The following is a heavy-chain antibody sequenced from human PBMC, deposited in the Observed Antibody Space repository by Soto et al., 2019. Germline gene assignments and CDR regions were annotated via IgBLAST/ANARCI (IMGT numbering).Heavy chain of an antibody. J-gene: IGHJ4*02. D-gene: IGHD3-10*01. CDR3: ARDGYYGSGSYYLPRYFDY. Sequence: GGSLRLSCAASGFTFSSYSMNWVRQAPGKGLEWVSSISSSSSYIYYADSVKGRFTISRDNAKNSLYLQMNSLRAEDTAAYYCARDGYYGSGSYYLPRYFDYWGQGTLVTVSS. V-gene: IGHV3-21*01. CDR1: GFTFSSYS. CDR2: ISSSSSYI.